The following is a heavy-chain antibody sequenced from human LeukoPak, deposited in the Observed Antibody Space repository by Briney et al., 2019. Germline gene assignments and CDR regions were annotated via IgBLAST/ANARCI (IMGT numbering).Heavy chain of an antibody. CDR3: ARRGRAAHAFDI. D-gene: IGHD6-6*01. Sequence: GGSLRLSCAASGFTVSSNSMTWVRQAPGKGLEWVSVIYSGGSGGSTYYADSVKGRFTISRDNSKNTLYLQMNSLRAEDTALCYCARRGRAAHAFDIWGQGTMVTVSS. CDR1: GFTVSSNS. J-gene: IGHJ3*02. V-gene: IGHV3-66*04. CDR2: IYSGGSGGST.